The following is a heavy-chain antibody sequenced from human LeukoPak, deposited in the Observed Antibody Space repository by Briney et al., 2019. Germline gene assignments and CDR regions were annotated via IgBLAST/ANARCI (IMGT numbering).Heavy chain of an antibody. CDR1: GFTVSSSY. J-gene: IGHJ4*02. CDR3: ARNLPMLF. D-gene: IGHD3-10*02. Sequence: GGSLRLSCAASGFTVSSSYMSWVRQAPGKGLEWVSVIYSDSSTYYADSVKGRFTISRDKPKNTLYLQMNSLRAEDTAMYYCARNLPMLFGGQGTLVTVSS. CDR2: IYSDSST. V-gene: IGHV3-53*01.